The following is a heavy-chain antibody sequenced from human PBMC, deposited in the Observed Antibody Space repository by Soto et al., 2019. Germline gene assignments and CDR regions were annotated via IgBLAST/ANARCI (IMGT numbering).Heavy chain of an antibody. V-gene: IGHV3-48*02. CDR1: GFIFSGHT. CDR3: ARGDCSGGICYGMDV. D-gene: IGHD2-15*01. J-gene: IGHJ6*02. Sequence: EVQLVESGGVLVQPGGSLRLSCVASGFIFSGHTMNWVRQAPGKGLEWVAYIGDSSSTTYYADSVEGRFIVSRDNAKNSVYLQMSSLSDEDTAVYYCARGDCSGGICYGMDVWGLGTTVTVSS. CDR2: IGDSSSTT.